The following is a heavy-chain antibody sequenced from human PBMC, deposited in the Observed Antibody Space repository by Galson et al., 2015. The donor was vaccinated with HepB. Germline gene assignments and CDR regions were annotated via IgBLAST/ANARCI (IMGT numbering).Heavy chain of an antibody. J-gene: IGHJ4*02. D-gene: IGHD2-15*01. CDR1: GFTVSSNY. Sequence: SLRLSCAASGFTVSSNYMSWVRQAPGKGLEWVSVIYSGGSTYYADSVKGRFTISRDNSKNTLYLQMNSLRAEDTAVYYCARGRSGGPYYFDYWGQGTLVTVSS. CDR2: IYSGGST. V-gene: IGHV3-66*01. CDR3: ARGRSGGPYYFDY.